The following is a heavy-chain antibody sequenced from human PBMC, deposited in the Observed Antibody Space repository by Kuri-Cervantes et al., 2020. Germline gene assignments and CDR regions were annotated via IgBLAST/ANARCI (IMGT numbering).Heavy chain of an antibody. CDR2: ISYPGSPT. CDR3: ARDVRLGGIMDV. CDR1: GFTFSDYY. Sequence: GESLKISCAASGFTFSDYYMSWIRQAPGKGLEWVSSISYPGSPTFYADSVKGRFTVSRDNAKNSLYLQMNSLRAEDTAVYYCARDVRLGGIMDVWGKGTTVTVSS. J-gene: IGHJ6*03. V-gene: IGHV3-11*01. D-gene: IGHD6-6*01.